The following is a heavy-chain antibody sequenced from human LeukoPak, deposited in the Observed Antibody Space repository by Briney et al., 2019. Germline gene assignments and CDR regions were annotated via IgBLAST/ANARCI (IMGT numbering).Heavy chain of an antibody. CDR1: GGSFSGYY. CDR3: ARDRRWLQSASGFDY. CDR2: INHSGST. Sequence: PSETLSLTCAVYGGSFSGYYWSWIRQPPGKGLEWIGEINHSGSTNYNPSLKSRVTISVDTSKNQFSLKLSSVTAADTAVYYCARDRRWLQSASGFDYWGQGTLVTVSS. J-gene: IGHJ4*02. D-gene: IGHD5-24*01. V-gene: IGHV4-34*01.